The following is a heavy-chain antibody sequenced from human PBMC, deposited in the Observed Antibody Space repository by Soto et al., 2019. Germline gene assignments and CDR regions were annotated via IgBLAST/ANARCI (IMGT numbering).Heavy chain of an antibody. V-gene: IGHV3-64D*06. J-gene: IGHJ4*02. Sequence: LRLSCSVFGFTFSNYAMHWVRQAPGKGLQYVSSISSDGRSTYYADSVKGRFTISRDNSKSTLWLQMGSLRPDDTAVYYCVKDRWVEYWGQGALVTVSS. CDR3: VKDRWVEY. D-gene: IGHD1-26*01. CDR2: ISSDGRST. CDR1: GFTFSNYA.